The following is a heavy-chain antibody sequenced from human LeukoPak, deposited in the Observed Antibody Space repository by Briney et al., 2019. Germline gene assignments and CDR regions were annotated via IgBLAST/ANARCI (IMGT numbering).Heavy chain of an antibody. V-gene: IGHV1-2*02. D-gene: IGHD3-3*01. CDR1: GYTFTGYY. CDR2: INCNSGGT. Sequence: RASVKVSCKTSGYTFTGYYIHWVRQAPGQGLEWMGWINCNSGGTNYAQKFQGRVTVTRDTSISTVYMELSRLRSDDTAVYYCARASRITIFGVFNHWGQGTLVTVSS. CDR3: ARASRITIFGVFNH. J-gene: IGHJ4*02.